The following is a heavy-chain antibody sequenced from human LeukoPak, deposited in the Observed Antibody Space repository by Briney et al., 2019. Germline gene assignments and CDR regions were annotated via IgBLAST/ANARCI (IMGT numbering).Heavy chain of an antibody. CDR3: ARGRGGTYYWYDP. CDR1: GGSISDYY. J-gene: IGHJ5*02. Sequence: SETLSLTCTVSGGSISDYYWSWIRQPPGKGMEWIGRSYTSGSTNYNPSLKNRATISVDTSKNQFSLKLTSVTAADTAVYYCARGRGGTYYWYDPWGQGTLVTVSS. D-gene: IGHD1-26*01. CDR2: SYTSGST. V-gene: IGHV4-4*08.